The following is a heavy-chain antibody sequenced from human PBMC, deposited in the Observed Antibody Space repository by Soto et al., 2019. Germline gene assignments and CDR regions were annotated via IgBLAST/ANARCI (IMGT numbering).Heavy chain of an antibody. D-gene: IGHD2-2*03. Sequence: PSETLSLTCTVAGGSISSYSWSWIRQHPGNGLEWIGYIYYSGSTNYNPSLKSRVTISVDTSKNQFTLKLSSVTAADTAVYYCARWIFREENWFDPGGQGTRVTAPQ. CDR3: ARWIFREENWFDP. J-gene: IGHJ5*02. V-gene: IGHV4-59*01. CDR1: GGSISSYS. CDR2: IYYSGST.